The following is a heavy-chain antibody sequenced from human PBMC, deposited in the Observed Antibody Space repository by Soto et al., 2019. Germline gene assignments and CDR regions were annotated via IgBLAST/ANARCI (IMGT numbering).Heavy chain of an antibody. V-gene: IGHV3-74*01. CDR2: INSDGSST. Sequence: GGSLRLSCAASGFTFSSHWMHWVRQAPGKGLVWVSRINSDGSSTSYADSVKGRFTISRDNVKNMLYLQMNSLRAEDTAVYYCARGSAAAANWGQGTLVTVSS. D-gene: IGHD6-13*01. CDR3: ARGSAAAAN. CDR1: GFTFSSHW. J-gene: IGHJ4*02.